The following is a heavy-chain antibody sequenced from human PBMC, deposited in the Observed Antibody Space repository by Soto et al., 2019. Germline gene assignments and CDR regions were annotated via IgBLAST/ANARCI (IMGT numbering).Heavy chain of an antibody. J-gene: IGHJ6*02. CDR1: GGTFSSYA. D-gene: IGHD6-13*01. V-gene: IGHV1-69*01. CDR3: ARGEGYSSSWFGSDGMDV. Sequence: QMQLVQSGAEVKKPGSSVKVSCKASGGTFSSYAISWVRQAPGQGLEWMGGIIPIFGTANYAQKFQGRVTITADESTSTDYMELSSLRSEDTAVYDCARGEGYSSSWFGSDGMDVWGQGTTVTVSS. CDR2: IIPIFGTA.